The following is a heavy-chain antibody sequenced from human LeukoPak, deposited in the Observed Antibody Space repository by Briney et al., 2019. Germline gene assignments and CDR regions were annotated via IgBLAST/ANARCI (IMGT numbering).Heavy chain of an antibody. Sequence: SVKVSCKASGGTFSSYAISWVRQAPGQGLEWMGRIIPILGIANYAQKFQGRVTITADKSTSTAYMELSSLRSEDTAVYYCARDTMVRGVRYNWSDPWGQGTLVTVSS. J-gene: IGHJ5*02. CDR2: IIPILGIA. CDR3: ARDTMVRGVRYNWSDP. V-gene: IGHV1-69*04. D-gene: IGHD3-10*01. CDR1: GGTFSSYA.